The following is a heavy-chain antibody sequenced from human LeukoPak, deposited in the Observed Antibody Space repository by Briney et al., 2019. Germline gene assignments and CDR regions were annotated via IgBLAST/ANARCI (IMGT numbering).Heavy chain of an antibody. CDR2: IKSKTDGGTT. J-gene: IGHJ4*02. CDR3: TTALPDIVTYYFDY. Sequence: GGSLRLSCAASGFTFSNAWMSWVRQAPGKGLEWVGRIKSKTDGGTTDYAAPVKGRFTISRDDSKNTLYLQMNSLKTEDTAVYYCTTALPDIVTYYFDYWGQGTLVTVSS. CDR1: GFTFSNAW. D-gene: IGHD5-12*01. V-gene: IGHV3-15*01.